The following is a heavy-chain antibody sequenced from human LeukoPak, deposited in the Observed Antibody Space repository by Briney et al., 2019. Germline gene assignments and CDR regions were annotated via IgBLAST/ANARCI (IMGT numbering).Heavy chain of an antibody. CDR1: GYTFTGYY. Sequence: ASVKVSCKASGYTFTGYYMHWVRQAPGQGLEWMGWINPNSGGTNYAQKFQGRVTMTRDTSISTAYMELSRLRSDDTAVYYCARDRVIVDDEDAFDIWGQGTMVTVSS. CDR3: ARDRVIVDDEDAFDI. V-gene: IGHV1-2*02. J-gene: IGHJ3*02. CDR2: INPNSGGT. D-gene: IGHD1-26*01.